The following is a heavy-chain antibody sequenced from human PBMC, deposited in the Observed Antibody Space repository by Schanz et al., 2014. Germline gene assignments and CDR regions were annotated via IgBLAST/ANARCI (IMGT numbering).Heavy chain of an antibody. V-gene: IGHV3-30*02. CDR2: IWYDGSNK. CDR1: GFTFSSYG. Sequence: GQLAESGGGLVQPGGSLRLSCAVSGFTFSSYGMHWVRQAPGKGLEWVAFIWYDGSNKYYADSVKGRFTISRDNSKNTLYLQMNSLRAEDTAVYYCAKDSCSSTTCYGYGMDVWGQGSTVTVSS. J-gene: IGHJ6*02. D-gene: IGHD2-2*01. CDR3: AKDSCSSTTCYGYGMDV.